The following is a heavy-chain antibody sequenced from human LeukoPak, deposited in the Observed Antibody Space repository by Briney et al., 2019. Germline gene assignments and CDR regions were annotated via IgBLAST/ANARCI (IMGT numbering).Heavy chain of an antibody. CDR1: GFTFSSYA. Sequence: GGSLRLSCAASGFTFSSYAMHWVRQAPGKGLEWVAVISYDGSNKYYADSVKGRFTISRDNSKNTLYLQMNSLRAEDTAVCYCARARSSGSPRGAFDIWGQGTMVTVSS. D-gene: IGHD3-10*01. CDR3: ARARSSGSPRGAFDI. V-gene: IGHV3-30-3*01. CDR2: ISYDGSNK. J-gene: IGHJ3*02.